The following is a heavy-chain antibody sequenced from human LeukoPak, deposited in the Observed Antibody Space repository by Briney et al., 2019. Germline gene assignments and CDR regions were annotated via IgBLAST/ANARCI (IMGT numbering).Heavy chain of an antibody. CDR1: GFTFGSYA. D-gene: IGHD2/OR15-2a*01. CDR3: AKTKASMPTSDAFDI. Sequence: RGSLRLSCAASGFTFGSYAMSWVRQAPGKGLEWVSIISGSGDSTYYAESVKGRFTISRDNSKNTLYLQMNSLRAEDTAVYYCAKTKASMPTSDAFDIWGQGTMVTVPS. V-gene: IGHV3-23*01. CDR2: ISGSGDST. J-gene: IGHJ3*02.